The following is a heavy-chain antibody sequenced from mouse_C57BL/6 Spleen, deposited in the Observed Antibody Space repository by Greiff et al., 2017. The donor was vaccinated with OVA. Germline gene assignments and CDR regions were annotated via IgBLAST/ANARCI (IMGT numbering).Heavy chain of an antibody. D-gene: IGHD3-2*02. J-gene: IGHJ3*01. Sequence: QVQLKESGAELVRPGPSVKMSCKASGYTFTNYWIGWAKQRPGHGLEWIGDIYPGGGSTNYNAKFKGKATLTADKSSSTAYMQLSSLTSEYSAIYDYARGGADSSGSPCAYWGQGTLVTVSA. V-gene: IGHV1-63*01. CDR3: ARGGADSSGSPCAY. CDR1: GYTFTNYW. CDR2: IYPGGGST.